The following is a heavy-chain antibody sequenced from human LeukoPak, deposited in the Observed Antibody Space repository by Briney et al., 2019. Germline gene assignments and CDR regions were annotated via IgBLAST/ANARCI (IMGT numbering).Heavy chain of an antibody. V-gene: IGHV3-7*01. D-gene: IGHD6-13*01. CDR3: ARDELGYSSPDDAFDI. Sequence: PGGSLRLSCAASGFSFSYYWMSWVRQAPGKGLEWVANIKQDGSEKYYVDSVKGRFTISRDNAKKSLYLQMNSLRAEDTAVYYCARDELGYSSPDDAFDIWGQGTMVTVSS. CDR2: IKQDGSEK. J-gene: IGHJ3*02. CDR1: GFSFSYYW.